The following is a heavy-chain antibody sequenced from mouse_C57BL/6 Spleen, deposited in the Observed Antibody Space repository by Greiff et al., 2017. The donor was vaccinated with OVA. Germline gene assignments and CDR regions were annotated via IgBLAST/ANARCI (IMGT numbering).Heavy chain of an antibody. CDR2: ICDGGSYT. CDR3: ARDRATMMVNTIMDD. J-gene: IGHJ4*01. V-gene: IGHV5-4*01. D-gene: IGHD2-3*01. Sequence: EVMLVESGGGLVKPGGSLKLSCAASGFTFSSYAMSWVRQTPEKRLEWVATICDGGSYTYYPDNVKGRFTISRDNANNNLYLQMSNLKSEDTAMYYCARDRATMMVNTIMDDWGQGTSVTVSS. CDR1: GFTFSSYA.